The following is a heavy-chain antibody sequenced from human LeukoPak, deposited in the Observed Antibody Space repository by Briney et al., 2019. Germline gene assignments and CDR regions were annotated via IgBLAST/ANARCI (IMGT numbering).Heavy chain of an antibody. V-gene: IGHV1-8*03. CDR3: ARGKGDYYDSSGYGFDY. CDR1: GYTFTSYD. D-gene: IGHD3-22*01. J-gene: IGHJ4*02. CDR2: MNPNSGNT. Sequence: AASVKVSCKASGYTFTSYDINWVRQATGQGLEWMGWMNPNSGNTGYAQKFQGRVTITRSTSISTAYMELSSLRSEDTAVYYCARGKGDYYDSSGYGFDYWGQGTLVTVSS.